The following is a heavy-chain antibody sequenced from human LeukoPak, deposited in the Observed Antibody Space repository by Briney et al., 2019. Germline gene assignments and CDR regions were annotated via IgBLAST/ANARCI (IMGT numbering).Heavy chain of an antibody. CDR1: GYTFTSYG. J-gene: IGHJ5*02. D-gene: IGHD1-26*01. Sequence: ASVKVSCKASGYTFTSYGISWVRQAPGQGLEWMGWISAYNGNTNYAQKLQGRVTMTTDTSTSTAYMELRSLRSDDTAVYYCARESGYSGSYGNWFDPWGQGTLVTVSS. CDR3: ARESGYSGSYGNWFDP. CDR2: ISAYNGNT. V-gene: IGHV1-18*01.